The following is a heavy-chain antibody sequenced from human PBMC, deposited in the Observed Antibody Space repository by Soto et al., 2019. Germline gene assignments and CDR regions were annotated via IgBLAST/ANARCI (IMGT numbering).Heavy chain of an antibody. V-gene: IGHV4-4*02. D-gene: IGHD3-10*01. CDR3: ARTYYGSESSSH. Sequence: TSETLSLTCAVSGGSISSSNWWSWVRQPPGKGLEWIGEIYHSGSTNYNPSLKSRVTISVDKSKNQFSLKLSSVTAADTAVYYCARTYYGSESSSHWGQGTLVTVSS. CDR2: IYHSGST. CDR1: GGSISSSNW. J-gene: IGHJ4*02.